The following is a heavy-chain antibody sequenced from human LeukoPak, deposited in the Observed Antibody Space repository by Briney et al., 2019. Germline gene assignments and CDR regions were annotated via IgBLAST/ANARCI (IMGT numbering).Heavy chain of an antibody. CDR3: AREPYPIYGDYVPYYYFDY. V-gene: IGHV7-4-1*02. CDR2: INTNTGNP. J-gene: IGHJ4*02. CDR1: GYTFTSYA. Sequence: ASVKVSCKASGYTFTSYAMNWVRQAPGQGLDWMGWINTNTGNPTYAQGFTGRFVFSLDTSVSTAYLQISSLKAEDTAVYYCAREPYPIYGDYVPYYYFDYWGQGTLVTVSS. D-gene: IGHD4-17*01.